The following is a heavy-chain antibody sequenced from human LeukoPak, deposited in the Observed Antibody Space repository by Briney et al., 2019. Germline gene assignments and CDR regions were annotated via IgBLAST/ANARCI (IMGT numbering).Heavy chain of an antibody. CDR2: IYYSGST. V-gene: IGHV4-30-4*01. CDR1: GGSISSGDYY. D-gene: IGHD2-8*02. CDR3: ARTSRTGEPEYFQH. J-gene: IGHJ1*01. Sequence: SETLSLTCTVAGGSISSGDYYWSWIRQPPGKGLEWIGYIYYSGSTYYNPSLKSRVTISVDTSENQFSLRLSSVTAADTAVYYCARTSRTGEPEYFQHWGQGTLVTVSS.